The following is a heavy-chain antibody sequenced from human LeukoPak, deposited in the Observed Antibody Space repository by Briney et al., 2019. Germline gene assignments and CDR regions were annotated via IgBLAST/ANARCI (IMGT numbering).Heavy chain of an antibody. D-gene: IGHD6-13*01. V-gene: IGHV1-2*02. CDR3: ITAAENVLDD. CDR1: GYTFNNFY. J-gene: IGHJ4*02. CDR2: INPNSGGT. Sequence: ASVTVCCKASGYTFNNFYLHWVRQAPGQGLEWMGWINPNSGGTNYAQRFQGRVTVTRDTSISTAFMELSRLTSDDTAVYYCITAAENVLDDWGQGTLVTVSS.